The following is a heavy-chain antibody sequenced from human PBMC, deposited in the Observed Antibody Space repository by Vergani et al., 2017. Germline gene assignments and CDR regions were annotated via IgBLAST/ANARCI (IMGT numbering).Heavy chain of an antibody. J-gene: IGHJ4*02. Sequence: QITLKESGPTLVKPTQTLTLTCTFSGFSLSTSGVGVGWIRQPPGKALEWLALIYWDDDKRYSPSLKSRLTITKDTSKNQVVLTMTNMDPVDTATYYCAHREGLADYYDSRQGYXFDYWGQGTLVTVSS. D-gene: IGHD3-22*01. V-gene: IGHV2-5*02. CDR3: AHREGLADYYDSRQGYXFDY. CDR1: GFSLSTSGVG. CDR2: IYWDDDK.